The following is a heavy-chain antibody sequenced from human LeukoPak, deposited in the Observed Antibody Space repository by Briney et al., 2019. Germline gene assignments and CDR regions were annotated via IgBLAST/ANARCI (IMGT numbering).Heavy chain of an antibody. J-gene: IGHJ5*02. CDR2: INPNSGGT. D-gene: IGHD3-9*01. CDR3: TRDDVLTGPHSGGGTSEDLGP. CDR1: GYTFSAYY. Sequence: ASVKVSCKASGYTFSAYYIHWVRQAPGQGLEWMGWINPNSGGTNYAQKFQGRVTMTRDTSINTAYMELSRLRADDTAVYYWTRDDVLTGPHSGGGTSEDLGPGGKGTVV. V-gene: IGHV1-2*02.